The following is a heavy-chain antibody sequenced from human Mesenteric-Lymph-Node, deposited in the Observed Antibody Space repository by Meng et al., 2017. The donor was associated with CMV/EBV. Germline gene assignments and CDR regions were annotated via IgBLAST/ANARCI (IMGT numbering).Heavy chain of an antibody. Sequence: GGSISSSTKHYWGWIRQPPGKGLDWSGSLYYSGSTYSNPSLESRVTISVDMSKNQFFLNLSSVTAADTAVYYCARDLGGSYLYSFDYWGQGTLVTVSS. CDR1: GGSISSSTKHY. J-gene: IGHJ4*02. CDR2: LYYSGST. D-gene: IGHD1-26*01. CDR3: ARDLGGSYLYSFDY. V-gene: IGHV4-39*07.